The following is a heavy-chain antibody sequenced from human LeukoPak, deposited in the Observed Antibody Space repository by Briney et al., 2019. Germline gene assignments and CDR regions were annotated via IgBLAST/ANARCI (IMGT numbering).Heavy chain of an antibody. CDR3: TTGTYYDFWSGPTTNLNYYYYGMDV. Sequence: GGSLRLSCAASGFTFSNAWMNWVRQAPGKGLEWVGRIKSKTDGRTTDYAAPVKGRFTISRDDSKNTLYLQMNSLKTEDTAVYYCTTGTYYDFWSGPTTNLNYYYYGMDVWGQGTTVTVSS. CDR1: GFTFSNAW. CDR2: IKSKTDGRTT. J-gene: IGHJ6*02. D-gene: IGHD3-3*01. V-gene: IGHV3-15*07.